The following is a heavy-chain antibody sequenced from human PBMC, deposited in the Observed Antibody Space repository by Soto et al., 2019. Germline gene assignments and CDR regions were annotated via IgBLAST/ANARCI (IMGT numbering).Heavy chain of an antibody. CDR1: GYTFTGYY. Sequence: QVQLVQSGAEVKKPGASVKVSCKASGYTFTGYYMHWVRQAPGQGLEWMGWINPNSGGTNYAQKIQGWDTMTRDTAIRTAFVERIRMRSDVTAVYCWAREQVGATLTGKNNSCDPWVQLTPVTVFS. V-gene: IGHV1-2*04. CDR2: INPNSGGT. D-gene: IGHD1-26*01. CDR3: AREQVGATLTGKNNSCDP. J-gene: IGHJ5*02.